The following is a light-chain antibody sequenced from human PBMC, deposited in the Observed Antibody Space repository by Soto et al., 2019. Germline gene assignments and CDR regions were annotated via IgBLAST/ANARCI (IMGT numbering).Light chain of an antibody. V-gene: IGLV2-14*01. CDR2: EVN. CDR1: SSDIGGYNY. Sequence: QSVLTQPASVSGSPGQSITISCTGTSSDIGGYNYVSWYQQHPGKAPKVMISEVNNRPSGVSNRFSGSKSGNTASLTISGLQAEDEADYYCSSFSISSTLDVFGTGTKLTVL. J-gene: IGLJ1*01. CDR3: SSFSISSTLDV.